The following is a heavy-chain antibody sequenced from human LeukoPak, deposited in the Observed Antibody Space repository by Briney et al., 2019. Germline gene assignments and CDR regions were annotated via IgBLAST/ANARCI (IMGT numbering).Heavy chain of an antibody. V-gene: IGHV3-30*02. CDR1: GFTFSSYG. Sequence: PGGSLRLSCAASGFTFSSYGMHWVRQAPGKGLEWVAFIRYDGSNKYYADSVKGRFTISRDNSKNTLYLQMNSLRAEDTAVYYCAKRCSSTSCWGFDYWGQGTLVTVSS. CDR3: AKRCSSTSCWGFDY. D-gene: IGHD2-2*01. CDR2: IRYDGSNK. J-gene: IGHJ4*02.